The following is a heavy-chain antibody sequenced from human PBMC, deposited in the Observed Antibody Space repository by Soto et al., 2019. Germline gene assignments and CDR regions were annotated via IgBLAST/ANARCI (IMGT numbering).Heavy chain of an antibody. V-gene: IGHV3-48*02. Sequence: PGGSLRLSCAASGFTFSTYSMNWVRQAPGKGLEWVSYISSSSSTIFYADSVKGRFTISRDNAQNSLYLQMNSLRDEDTAVYYCARDYYGSGIVYFEYWGQGTLVTVSS. CDR1: GFTFSTYS. D-gene: IGHD3-10*01. J-gene: IGHJ4*02. CDR3: ARDYYGSGIVYFEY. CDR2: ISSSSSTI.